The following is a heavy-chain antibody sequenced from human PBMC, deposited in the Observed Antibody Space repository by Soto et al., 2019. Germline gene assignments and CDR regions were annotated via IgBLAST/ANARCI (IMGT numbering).Heavy chain of an antibody. CDR1: GYSFTSYW. V-gene: IGHV5-51*01. Sequence: EVQLVQSGAEVKKPGESLKISCKGSGYSFTSYWIGWVRQMPGKGLEWMGIIYPGDSDTRYSPSFQGQVTISADKSISTAYLQWSSLKASDTAMYYCASPLGEYDYVWGSYRVGSDAFDIWGQGTMVTVSS. D-gene: IGHD3-16*02. J-gene: IGHJ3*02. CDR2: IYPGDSDT. CDR3: ASPLGEYDYVWGSYRVGSDAFDI.